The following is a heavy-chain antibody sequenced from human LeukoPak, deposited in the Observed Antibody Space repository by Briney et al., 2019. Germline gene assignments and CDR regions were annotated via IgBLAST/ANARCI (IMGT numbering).Heavy chain of an antibody. J-gene: IGHJ3*02. CDR2: IYYTGRT. V-gene: IGHV4-39*01. CDR3: ARRGSMGGSFVGAFDI. CDR1: GDSFSRNTYS. D-gene: IGHD1-26*01. Sequence: SETLSLTCTVSGDSFSRNTYSWGWIRQPPGKGREWSGSIYYTGRTFYNPSLKSRVTMSVDTSKNQCSLELSSVTAADPAVYYCARRGSMGGSFVGAFDIWGQGTMVTVSS.